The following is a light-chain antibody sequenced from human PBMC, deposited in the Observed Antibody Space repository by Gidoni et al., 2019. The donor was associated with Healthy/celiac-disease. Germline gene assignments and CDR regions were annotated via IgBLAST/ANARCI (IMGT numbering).Light chain of an antibody. CDR1: QSVSSN. V-gene: IGKV3-15*01. CDR2: GAS. CDR3: QQYNNWPYT. J-gene: IGKJ2*01. Sequence: ELVMTQSPATLSLSPGERATLSCRASQSVSSNLAWYQQKPGQAPRLLIYGASTRATGIPARFSGSGSGTEFTLTISSLQSEDFAVYYCQQYNNWPYTFXQXTKLEIK.